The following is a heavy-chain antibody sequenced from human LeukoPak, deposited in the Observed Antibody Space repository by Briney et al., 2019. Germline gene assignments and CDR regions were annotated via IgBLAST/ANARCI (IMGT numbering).Heavy chain of an antibody. Sequence: SETLSLTCTVSGGSISVYYWSWIWQPPGKGLEWIGYIHYSGETNYNPSLSSRVTIAMDTSKNQFSLNLRSVTAADTAVYYCARQAGYCSSTSCPKFDPWGQGTLVTVSS. J-gene: IGHJ5*02. D-gene: IGHD2-2*01. V-gene: IGHV4-59*08. CDR3: ARQAGYCSSTSCPKFDP. CDR1: GGSISVYY. CDR2: IHYSGET.